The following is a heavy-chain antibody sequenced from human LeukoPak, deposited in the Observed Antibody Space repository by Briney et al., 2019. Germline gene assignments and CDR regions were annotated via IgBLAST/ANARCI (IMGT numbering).Heavy chain of an antibody. V-gene: IGHV3-23*01. D-gene: IGHD4-17*01. Sequence: GGSLGLSCAASGFTFSNYAMSWVRQAPGKGLEWVSTISGSGSSAYYADSVKGRFTISRDNSENTLYLQMNSLRVEDTAVYYCAKGREPYGDSRFDYWGQGTLVTVSS. CDR1: GFTFSNYA. CDR2: ISGSGSSA. J-gene: IGHJ4*02. CDR3: AKGREPYGDSRFDY.